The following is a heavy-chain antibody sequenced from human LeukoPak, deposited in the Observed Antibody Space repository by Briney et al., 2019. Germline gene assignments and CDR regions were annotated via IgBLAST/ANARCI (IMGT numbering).Heavy chain of an antibody. D-gene: IGHD5-12*01. CDR3: GSGSHMDV. V-gene: IGHV3-7*01. CDR2: IKEDGNEK. CDR1: GLSFGSYW. Sequence: WGSLRLTCAASGLSFGSYWMTWVRQPPGKGLEWVANIKEDGNEKHYVDSVKGRFTVARDTAKRSLFLQMNSLRAEDAAIYYCGSGSHMDVWGKGTTVSVSS. J-gene: IGHJ6*03.